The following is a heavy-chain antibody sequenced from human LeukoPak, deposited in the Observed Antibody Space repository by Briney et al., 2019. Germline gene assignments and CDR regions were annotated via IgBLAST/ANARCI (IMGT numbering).Heavy chain of an antibody. Sequence: ASVKVSCKASGYTFTSYYMHWVRQAPGQGLEWMGIINPSGGSTSYAQKFQGRVTMTRDMSTSTVYMELSSLRSEDTAVYYCARAGLYCSGGSCHYLRSDYYYYMDVWGKGTTVTVSS. D-gene: IGHD2-15*01. CDR2: INPSGGST. CDR1: GYTFTSYY. CDR3: ARAGLYCSGGSCHYLRSDYYYYMDV. J-gene: IGHJ6*03. V-gene: IGHV1-46*01.